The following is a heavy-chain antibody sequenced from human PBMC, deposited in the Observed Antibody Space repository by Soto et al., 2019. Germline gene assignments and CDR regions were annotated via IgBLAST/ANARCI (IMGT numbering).Heavy chain of an antibody. J-gene: IGHJ4*02. Sequence: QVQLQQWGAGLLKPSETLSLTCAVYGGSFSAYYWSWIRQPPGKGLEWIGEINHSGSTTYNPSLKSRGTISVDGSKHQFSLKLSSVTAADTALYYCARGVGYAGVDYWGQGTLVTVSS. CDR1: GGSFSAYY. V-gene: IGHV4-34*01. CDR3: ARGVGYAGVDY. CDR2: INHSGST. D-gene: IGHD5-12*01.